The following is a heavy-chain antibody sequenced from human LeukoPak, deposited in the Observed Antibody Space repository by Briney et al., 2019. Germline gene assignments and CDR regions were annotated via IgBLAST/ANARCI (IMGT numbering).Heavy chain of an antibody. D-gene: IGHD5-24*01. CDR3: ASRDGYNYNWYFDL. V-gene: IGHV1-69*13. CDR1: GGTFSSYA. CDR2: IIPIFGTA. J-gene: IGHJ2*01. Sequence: SVKVSCKASGGTFSSYAISWVRQAPGQGLEWMGGIIPIFGTADYAQKFQGRVTITADESTSTAYMELSSLRSEDTAVYYCASRDGYNYNWYFDLWGRGTLVTVSS.